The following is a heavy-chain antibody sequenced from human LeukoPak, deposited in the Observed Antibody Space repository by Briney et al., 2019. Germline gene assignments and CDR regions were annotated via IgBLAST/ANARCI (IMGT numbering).Heavy chain of an antibody. CDR2: INPNSGGT. Sequence: ASVKVSCKASGYTFTGYYMHWVRQAPGQGLEWMGWINPNSGGTNYAQKFQGRVTMTRDTSISTAYMELSRLRSDDTAVYYCARDGINSGSYFDYWGQGTLVTVSS. V-gene: IGHV1-2*02. CDR3: ARDGINSGSYFDY. J-gene: IGHJ4*02. CDR1: GYTFTGYY. D-gene: IGHD1-26*01.